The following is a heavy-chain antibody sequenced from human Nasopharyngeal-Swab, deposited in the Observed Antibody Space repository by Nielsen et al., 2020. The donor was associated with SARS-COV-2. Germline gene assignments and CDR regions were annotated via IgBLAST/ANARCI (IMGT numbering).Heavy chain of an antibody. J-gene: IGHJ4*02. D-gene: IGHD3-22*01. V-gene: IGHV3-7*01. CDR3: AKGDYYDSSGYYYGFDY. Sequence: LSLTCAASGFTFSNFWMSWVRQAPGKGLEWVANIKQDGSEKYYVDSVKGRFTISRDNSKNTLYLQMNSLRAEDTAVYYCAKGDYYDSSGYYYGFDYWGQGTLVTVSS. CDR2: IKQDGSEK. CDR1: GFTFSNFW.